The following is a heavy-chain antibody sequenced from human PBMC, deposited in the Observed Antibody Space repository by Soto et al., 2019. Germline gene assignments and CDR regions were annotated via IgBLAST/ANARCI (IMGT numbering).Heavy chain of an antibody. CDR2: ISWHSGSI. J-gene: IGHJ4*02. Sequence: EVQLVESGGGLVQPGRSLRLSCAASGFTFDDYAMHWVRQAPGKGLEWVSGISWHSGSIGYADSVKGRFTISRDNAKISLYLQMNSLRAEDTALYYCAKDATYDFWTGDFDYWGQGTLVTVSS. V-gene: IGHV3-9*01. D-gene: IGHD3-3*01. CDR1: GFTFDDYA. CDR3: AKDATYDFWTGDFDY.